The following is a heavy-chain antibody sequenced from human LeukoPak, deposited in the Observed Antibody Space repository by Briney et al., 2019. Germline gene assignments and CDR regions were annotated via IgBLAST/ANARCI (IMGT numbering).Heavy chain of an antibody. D-gene: IGHD2-21*02. V-gene: IGHV1-46*01. CDR1: GYTFTRYD. Sequence: ASVKVSCKASGYTFTRYDMNWVRQAPGQGLEWMGIINPSGGSTSYAQKFQGRVTMTRDTSTSTVYMELSSLRSEDTAIYYCVRVGCGSDCYADAFDICGQGAMVTVSS. CDR3: VRVGCGSDCYADAFDI. J-gene: IGHJ3*02. CDR2: INPSGGST.